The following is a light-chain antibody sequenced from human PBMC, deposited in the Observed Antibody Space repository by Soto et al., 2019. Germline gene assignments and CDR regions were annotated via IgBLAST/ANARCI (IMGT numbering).Light chain of an antibody. J-gene: IGKJ1*01. CDR3: QQYAGSPST. CDR1: QTVTSNY. V-gene: IGKV3-20*01. Sequence: EIVLTQSPGTLSLSPGERATISCRASQTVTSNYLAWYQRKPGQAPRLLIYGASSRATDIPDRFSGSGSGTDFTLTIARLEPEDFAVYFWQQYAGSPSTFGRGTKVEIK. CDR2: GAS.